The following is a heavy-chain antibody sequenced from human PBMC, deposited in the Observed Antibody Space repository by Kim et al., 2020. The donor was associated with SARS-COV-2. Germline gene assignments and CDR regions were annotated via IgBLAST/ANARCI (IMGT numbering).Heavy chain of an antibody. CDR3: ARAHEHAFDY. CDR1: GFTFSAFS. Sequence: GGSLRLSCADSGFTFSAFSMNWVRQPPGKGLEWVSYISRDSRSIKYADSVEGRFTISRDNARNSLYLQMNSLTDEDTAVYYCARAHEHAFDYWGQGTLVT. CDR2: ISRDSRSI. V-gene: IGHV3-48*02. J-gene: IGHJ4*02.